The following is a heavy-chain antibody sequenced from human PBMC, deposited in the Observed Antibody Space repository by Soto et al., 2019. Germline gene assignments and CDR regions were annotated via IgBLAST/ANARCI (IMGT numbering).Heavy chain of an antibody. Sequence: SETLSLTCTVSGGSISSSSYYWGWIRQPPGKGLEWIGSIYYSGSTYYNPSLKSRVTISVDTSKNQFSLKLSSVTAADTAVYYCASIRLRVYYYYYMDVWGKGTTVTVSS. V-gene: IGHV4-39*01. J-gene: IGHJ6*03. D-gene: IGHD5-12*01. CDR3: ASIRLRVYYYYYMDV. CDR2: IYYSGST. CDR1: GGSISSSSYY.